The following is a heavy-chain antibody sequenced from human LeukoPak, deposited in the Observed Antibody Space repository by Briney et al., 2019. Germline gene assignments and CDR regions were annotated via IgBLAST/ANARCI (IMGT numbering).Heavy chain of an antibody. J-gene: IGHJ4*02. V-gene: IGHV3-23*01. CDR3: AKSGRYYYFDY. CDR1: GFTFSSYT. Sequence: GGSLRLSCAASGFTFSSYTMNWVRQAPGKGLEWVSSITSGGVNTYYATSVKGRFTISRDTSKNTLYLQMNSLRAEDTAVYYCAKSGRYYYFDYWGQGTLVTVSS. CDR2: ITSGGVNT. D-gene: IGHD2-15*01.